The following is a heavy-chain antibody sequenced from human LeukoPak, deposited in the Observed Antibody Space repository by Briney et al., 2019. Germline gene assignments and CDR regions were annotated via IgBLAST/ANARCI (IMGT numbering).Heavy chain of an antibody. CDR2: IYHSGST. CDR1: GGSFSGYY. Sequence: SETLSLTCAVYGGSFSGYYWSWIRQLPGKGLEWIGEIYHSGSTNYNPSLKSRVTISVDKSKNQFSLKLSSVTAADTAVYYCAREGYYDSSGYWDYWGQGTLVTVSS. CDR3: AREGYYDSSGYWDY. J-gene: IGHJ4*02. V-gene: IGHV4-34*01. D-gene: IGHD3-22*01.